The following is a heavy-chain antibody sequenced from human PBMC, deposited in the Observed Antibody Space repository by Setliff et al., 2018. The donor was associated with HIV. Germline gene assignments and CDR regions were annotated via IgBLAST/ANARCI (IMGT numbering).Heavy chain of an antibody. D-gene: IGHD3-16*01. J-gene: IGHJ4*02. V-gene: IGHV4-59*10. Sequence: PSETLSLTCAVYGGSFSAYRWSWIRQPPGKGLEWIGRIYTSGSTNYNPSLKSRVTISVDTSKNQFSLKLSSVTAADTAVYYCASWGAGSNSGFDYWGRGTLVTVSS. CDR2: IYTSGST. CDR1: GGSFSAYR. CDR3: ASWGAGSNSGFDY.